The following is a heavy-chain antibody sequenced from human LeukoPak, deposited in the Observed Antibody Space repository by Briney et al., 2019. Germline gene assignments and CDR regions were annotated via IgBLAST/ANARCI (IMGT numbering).Heavy chain of an antibody. D-gene: IGHD2-8*01. V-gene: IGHV3-30*18. J-gene: IGHJ5*02. CDR1: GFTFSSYV. CDR3: AKEPSYCTNGVCYSRVFDR. CDR2: MSHDGSTT. Sequence: GGSLRLSCAASGFTFSSYVMHWVRQAPGKGLEWVALMSHDGSTTNYPDSVKGRFTISRDDSKNTLYLQMSGLRAEDTAVYYCAKEPSYCTNGVCYSRVFDRWGQGTLVTVSS.